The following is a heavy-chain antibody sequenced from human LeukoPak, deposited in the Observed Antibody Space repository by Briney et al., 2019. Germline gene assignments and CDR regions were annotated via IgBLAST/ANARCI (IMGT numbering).Heavy chain of an antibody. Sequence: SETLSLTCGVYGGSFSDYYWNWIRQPPGKGLEWIAEINHRGTTHYNPSLKSRVNISADTSKNQFSLHLDSVTAADTAVYYCARSWAGMYYPFYYFDYWGQGTLVSVSS. CDR2: INHRGTT. CDR3: ARSWAGMYYPFYYFDY. V-gene: IGHV4-34*01. J-gene: IGHJ4*02. CDR1: GGSFSDYY. D-gene: IGHD1-26*01.